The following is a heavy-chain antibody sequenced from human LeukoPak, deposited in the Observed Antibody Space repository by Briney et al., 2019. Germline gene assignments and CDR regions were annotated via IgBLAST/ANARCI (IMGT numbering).Heavy chain of an antibody. CDR3: ARAPFEYCSGDICYSRHTLDY. V-gene: IGHV4-4*07. J-gene: IGHJ4*02. Sequence: SETLSLTCTVSGGSISSYYWSWIRQPAGKGLEWIGRIYTSGSTDYNPSLKSRVTMSVATSKNQFSLKLSSVTAADTAVYYCARAPFEYCSGDICYSRHTLDYWGQGTLVIVSS. CDR1: GGSISSYY. CDR2: IYTSGST. D-gene: IGHD2-15*01.